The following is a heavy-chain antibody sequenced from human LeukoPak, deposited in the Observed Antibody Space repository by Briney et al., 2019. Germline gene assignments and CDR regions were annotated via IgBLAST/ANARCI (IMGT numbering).Heavy chain of an antibody. CDR3: ARERVAGTRYFDY. CDR1: GFTFSSYA. CDR2: ISGSGGNT. D-gene: IGHD6-19*01. Sequence: PGGSLRLSGAASGFTFSSYAMSWFRRAPGKGLKGVSAISGSGGNTYYADSVKGRFTISRDNSKNTLYLQMNSLRAEDTAVYYCARERVAGTRYFDYWGQGTLVTVSS. V-gene: IGHV3-23*01. J-gene: IGHJ4*02.